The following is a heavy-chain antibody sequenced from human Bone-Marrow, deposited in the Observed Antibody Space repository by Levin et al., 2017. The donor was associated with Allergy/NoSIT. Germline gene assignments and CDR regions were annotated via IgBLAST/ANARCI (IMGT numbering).Heavy chain of an antibody. J-gene: IGHJ4*02. V-gene: IGHV4-39*01. Sequence: SCTVSGGSISSSSYYWGWIRQPPGKGLEWIGSIYYSGSTYYNPSLKSRVTISVDTSKNQFSLKLSSVTAADTAVYYCARHYDILTGRFYWGQGTLVTVSS. CDR3: ARHYDILTGRFY. D-gene: IGHD3-9*01. CDR1: GGSISSSSYY. CDR2: IYYSGST.